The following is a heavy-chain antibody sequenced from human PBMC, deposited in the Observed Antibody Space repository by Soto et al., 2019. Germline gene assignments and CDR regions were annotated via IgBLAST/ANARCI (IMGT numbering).Heavy chain of an antibody. V-gene: IGHV4-4*02. CDR3: ARKKRSVLRYCGPWFDP. CDR1: SGSISSSNW. J-gene: IGHJ5*02. CDR2: NYHSGST. D-gene: IGHD3-9*01. Sequence: QVQLQESGPGLVKPSGTLSLTCAVSSGSISSSNWWSWVRQPPGEGLEWIGENYHSGSTNYNPSLKGRVTISVDKSNIQSSLKLGSVTAADTAGYYCARKKRSVLRYCGPWFDPWGQGTLVTFSS.